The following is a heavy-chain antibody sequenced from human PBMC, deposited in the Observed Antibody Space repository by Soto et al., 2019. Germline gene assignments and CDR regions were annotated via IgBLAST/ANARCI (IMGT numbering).Heavy chain of an antibody. J-gene: IGHJ4*02. D-gene: IGHD2-2*01. CDR2: IDPSDSYT. CDR3: ARLGCSSTSCYQVDY. V-gene: IGHV5-10-1*01. CDR1: GYSFTSYW. Sequence: LKISCKGSGYSFTSYWISWVRQMPGKGLEWMGRIDPSDSYTNYSPSFQGHVTISADKSISTAYLQWSSLKASDTAMYYCARLGCSSTSCYQVDYWGQGTLVTVSS.